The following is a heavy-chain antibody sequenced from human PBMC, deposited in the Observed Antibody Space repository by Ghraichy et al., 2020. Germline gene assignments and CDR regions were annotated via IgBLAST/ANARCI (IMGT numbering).Heavy chain of an antibody. CDR1: GFTFSSYD. CDR3: ARELHDDYGHGWYFDL. V-gene: IGHV3-13*01. D-gene: IGHD4-17*01. Sequence: GGSLRLSCAASGFTFSSYDMHWVRQASGKGLEWVSAIGTVGDTYYPGSVKGRFTISRENAKNSLYLQMSSLRAGDTAVYYCARELHDDYGHGWYFDLWGRGTLVTVSS. CDR2: IGTVGDT. J-gene: IGHJ2*01.